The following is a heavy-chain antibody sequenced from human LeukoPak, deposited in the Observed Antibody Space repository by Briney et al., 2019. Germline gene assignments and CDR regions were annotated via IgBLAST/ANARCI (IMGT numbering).Heavy chain of an antibody. CDR1: GFTFSGSA. D-gene: IGHD6-6*01. CDR3: TRREAARAYYYGMDV. V-gene: IGHV3-73*01. J-gene: IGHJ6*02. Sequence: TGGSLRLSCAASGFTFSGSAMPWVRQASGKGLEWVGRIRSKANSYATAYAASVKGRFTISRDDSKNTAYLQMNSLKTEDTAVYYCTRREAARAYYYGMDVWGQGTTVTVSS. CDR2: IRSKANSYAT.